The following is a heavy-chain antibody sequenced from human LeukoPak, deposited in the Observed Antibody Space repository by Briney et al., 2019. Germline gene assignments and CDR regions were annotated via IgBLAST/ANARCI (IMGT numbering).Heavy chain of an antibody. CDR1: GGSISSGRYY. V-gene: IGHV4-61*02. J-gene: IGHJ3*02. CDR3: ARVSPIPIPYCGGDCYHDAFDI. CDR2: IYTSGST. D-gene: IGHD2-21*01. Sequence: PSQTLSLTCTVSGGSISSGRYYWSWIWQPAGKGLEWIGRIYTSGSTNYNPSLKSRVTMSVDTSKNQFSLKLSSVTAADTAVYYCARVSPIPIPYCGGDCYHDAFDIWGQGTMVTVSS.